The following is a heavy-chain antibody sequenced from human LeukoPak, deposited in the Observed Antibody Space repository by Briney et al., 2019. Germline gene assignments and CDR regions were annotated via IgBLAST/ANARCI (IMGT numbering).Heavy chain of an antibody. D-gene: IGHD6-19*01. Sequence: GGSLRLSCTASGFSLSSYAMSWVRQAPGKGLEWVSVIYSGGSTYYADSVKGRFTISRHNSKNTLYLQMNSLRAEDTAVYYCARDCYSGGWYCGMDVWGQGTTVTVSS. CDR3: ARDCYSGGWYCGMDV. J-gene: IGHJ6*02. CDR1: GFSLSSYA. CDR2: IYSGGST. V-gene: IGHV3-53*04.